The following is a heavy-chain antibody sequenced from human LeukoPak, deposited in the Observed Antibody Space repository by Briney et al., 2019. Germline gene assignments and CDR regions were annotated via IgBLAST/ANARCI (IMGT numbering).Heavy chain of an antibody. CDR2: ISSSSSTI. V-gene: IGHV3-48*04. CDR1: GFTFSSYS. CDR3: ARDRLMGNFGSLLF. D-gene: IGHD2-8*01. J-gene: IGHJ4*02. Sequence: PGGSLRLSCAASGFTFSSYSMNWVRQAPGKGLEWVSYISSSSSTIYYADSVKGRFTVSRDNAKNSLYLQMNSLRAEDTAVYYWARDRLMGNFGSLLFWGQGPLATVPS.